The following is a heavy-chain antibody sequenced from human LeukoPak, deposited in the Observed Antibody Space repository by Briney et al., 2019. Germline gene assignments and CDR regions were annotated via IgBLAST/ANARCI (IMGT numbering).Heavy chain of an antibody. D-gene: IGHD6-19*01. CDR1: GYTFTGYY. J-gene: IGHJ4*02. V-gene: IGHV1-2*06. CDR3: ARIWLVRGYTYFDQ. Sequence: ASVKVSCKASGYTFTGYYIHWVRQAPGQGLEWMGRINPKSGDTNYAQKFQGRVTMTWDTSINTAYMELSSLKSNDTAVYYCARIWLVRGYTYFDQWGQGTLVTVSS. CDR2: INPKSGDT.